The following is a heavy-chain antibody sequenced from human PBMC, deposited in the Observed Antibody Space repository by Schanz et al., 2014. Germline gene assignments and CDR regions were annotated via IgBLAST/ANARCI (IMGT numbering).Heavy chain of an antibody. CDR3: ARDGEAAAGCDY. D-gene: IGHD6-13*01. CDR2: ISAGGGTT. V-gene: IGHV3-23*01. CDR1: GFTFSAYA. Sequence: EVQLLESGGGLVQPGGSLRLSCAASGFTFSAYAMTWVRQIPGKGLEWVSAISAGGGTTYYADSVKGRFTISRDNSKNTLYLQMNSLRAEDTAVYYCARDGEAAAGCDYWGQGTLVTVSS. J-gene: IGHJ4*02.